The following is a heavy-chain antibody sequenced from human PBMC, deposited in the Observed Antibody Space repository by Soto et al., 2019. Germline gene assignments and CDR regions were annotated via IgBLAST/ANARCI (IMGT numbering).Heavy chain of an antibody. Sequence: SQTLSLTCAISGDSVSSNSVAWNWIRQSPSRGLEWLGRTYCRSKWYNDYAVSVKSRITINPDTSKNQFSLQLNSVTPEDTAVYYCARDQTYSSSWSNCFDPWGQGTLVTVSS. CDR1: GDSVSSNSVA. V-gene: IGHV6-1*01. J-gene: IGHJ5*02. CDR2: TYCRSKWYN. D-gene: IGHD6-13*01. CDR3: ARDQTYSSSWSNCFDP.